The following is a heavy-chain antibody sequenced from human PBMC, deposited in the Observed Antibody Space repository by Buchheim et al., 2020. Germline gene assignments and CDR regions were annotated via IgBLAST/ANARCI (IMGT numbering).Heavy chain of an antibody. CDR2: IKQDGSEQ. CDR1: GFTFSSYW. V-gene: IGHV3-7*01. CDR3: ARDRRITMVRGVITEKLDAFDI. Sequence: EVQLVESGGGLVQPGGSLRLSCAASGFTFSSYWMSWVRQAPGKGLEWVANIKQDGSEQYYVDSVKGRFTLSRDNAKNSLYLQMNSLRAEDTAVYYCARDRRITMVRGVITEKLDAFDIWGQGT. D-gene: IGHD3-10*01. J-gene: IGHJ3*02.